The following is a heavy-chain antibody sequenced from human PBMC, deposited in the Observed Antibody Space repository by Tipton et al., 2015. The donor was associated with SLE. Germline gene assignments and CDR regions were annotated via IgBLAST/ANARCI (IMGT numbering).Heavy chain of an antibody. V-gene: IGHV4-59*11. CDR2: IYYRGST. Sequence: TLSLTCTVSGGSISSHYWSWIRQPPGKGLEWIGYIYYRGSTNYNPSLKSRVTISVDTSKNQFSLKLSSVTAADTAVYYCARDAIAAAGTFDYWGQGTLVTVSS. CDR1: GGSISSHY. D-gene: IGHD6-13*01. CDR3: ARDAIAAAGTFDY. J-gene: IGHJ4*02.